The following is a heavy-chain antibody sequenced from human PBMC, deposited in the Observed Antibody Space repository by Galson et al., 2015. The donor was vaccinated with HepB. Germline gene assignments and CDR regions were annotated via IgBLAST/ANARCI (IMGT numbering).Heavy chain of an antibody. CDR1: GFTFSSYG. Sequence: SLRLSCAASGFTFSSYGMHWVRQAPGKGLEWVAVISYDGSNKYYADSVKGRFTISRDNSKNTLYLQMNSLRAEDTAVYYCAKDGYGATDPKGFDYWGQGTLVTVSS. CDR3: AKDGYGATDPKGFDY. J-gene: IGHJ4*02. CDR2: ISYDGSNK. D-gene: IGHD1-26*01. V-gene: IGHV3-30*18.